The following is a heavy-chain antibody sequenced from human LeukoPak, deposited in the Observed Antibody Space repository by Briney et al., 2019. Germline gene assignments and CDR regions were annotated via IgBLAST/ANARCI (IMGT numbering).Heavy chain of an antibody. CDR1: GFTVSSNY. Sequence: GGSLRLSCAASGFTVSSNYMSWVRQAPGKGLEWVSVIYSGGSTYYADSVKGRFTISRDNSKNTLYLQMNSLRAEDTAVYYCAKGRRYCSGGSCYLDYWGQGTLVTVSS. J-gene: IGHJ4*02. CDR3: AKGRRYCSGGSCYLDY. CDR2: IYSGGST. D-gene: IGHD2-15*01. V-gene: IGHV3-53*01.